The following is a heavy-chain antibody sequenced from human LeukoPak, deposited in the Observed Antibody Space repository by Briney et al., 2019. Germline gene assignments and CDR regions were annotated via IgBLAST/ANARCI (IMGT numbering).Heavy chain of an antibody. CDR2: ISSNGDYI. J-gene: IGHJ4*02. Sequence: GGSLRLSCAASGFAFSSYRMNWVRQAPGKGLEWVSSISSNGDYIYYTDSVKGRFTMSRDNAKNSLYLQLSSLRAEDTAVYYCARESYGREYFDYWGLGTLVTVSS. CDR3: ARESYGREYFDY. V-gene: IGHV3-21*01. CDR1: GFAFSSYR. D-gene: IGHD4-17*01.